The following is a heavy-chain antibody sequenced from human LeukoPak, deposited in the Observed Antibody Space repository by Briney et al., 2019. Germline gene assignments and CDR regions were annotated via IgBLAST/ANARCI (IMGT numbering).Heavy chain of an antibody. CDR2: ISGSGGST. CDR1: GFTFSSYA. CDR3: AKEQLYSSGWYYFDY. J-gene: IGHJ4*02. V-gene: IGHV3-23*01. Sequence: PGGSLRLSCAASGFTFSSYAMSWVRQAPGKGLEWVSAISGSGGSTYYADSVKGRFTISRDNSKNTLYLQMNCLRAEDTAVYYCAKEQLYSSGWYYFDYWGQGTLVTVSS. D-gene: IGHD6-19*01.